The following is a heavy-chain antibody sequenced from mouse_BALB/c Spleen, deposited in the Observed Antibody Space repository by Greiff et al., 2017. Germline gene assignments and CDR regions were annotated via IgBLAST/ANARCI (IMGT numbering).Heavy chain of an antibody. CDR1: GFNIKDTY. Sequence: VQLKESGAELVKPGASVKLSCTASGFNIKDTYMHWVKQRPEQGLEWIGRIDPANGNTKYDPKFQGKATITADTSSNTAYLQLSSLTSEDTAVYYCARAFDYYGSSYGYAMDYWGQGTSVTVSS. J-gene: IGHJ4*01. CDR3: ARAFDYYGSSYGYAMDY. CDR2: IDPANGNT. D-gene: IGHD1-1*01. V-gene: IGHV14-3*02.